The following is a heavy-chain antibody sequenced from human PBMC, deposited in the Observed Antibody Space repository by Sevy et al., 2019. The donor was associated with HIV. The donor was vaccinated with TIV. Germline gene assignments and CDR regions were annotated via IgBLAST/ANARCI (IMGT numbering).Heavy chain of an antibody. V-gene: IGHV3-30*04. J-gene: IGHJ6*02. D-gene: IGHD3-22*01. CDR1: GFTFSTYA. CDR3: AGERTYYYDSSGSDYGYYGMDV. CDR2: ISYDGSIK. Sequence: GGSLRLSCAASGFTFSTYAMHWVRQAPGKGLEWMAVISYDGSIKYSADSVKGRFTNSRDNSKNTLYLQMNSLRPEDTAVYYCAGERTYYYDSSGSDYGYYGMDVWGQGATVTVSS.